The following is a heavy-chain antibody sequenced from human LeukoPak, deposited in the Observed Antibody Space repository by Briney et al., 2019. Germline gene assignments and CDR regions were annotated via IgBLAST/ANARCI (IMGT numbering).Heavy chain of an antibody. Sequence: SETLSLTCTVSGGSISSSSYYWGWLRQPPGKGLEWIGSIYYSGSTYYNPSLKSRVTISVDTSKNQFSLKLSSVTAADTAVYYCAREGLRYFDYWGQGTLVTVSS. CDR1: GGSISSSSYY. J-gene: IGHJ4*02. CDR3: AREGLRYFDY. CDR2: IYYSGST. V-gene: IGHV4-39*07.